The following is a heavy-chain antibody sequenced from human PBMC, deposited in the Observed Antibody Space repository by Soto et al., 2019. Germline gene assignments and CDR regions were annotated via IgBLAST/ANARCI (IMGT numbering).Heavy chain of an antibody. V-gene: IGHV1-69*01. D-gene: IGHD1-26*01. Sequence: QVQLVQSGAEVKKPGSSVKVSCKASGGIFSSYAISWLRQAPGQGLEWMGAVIPILGQAYYAQNFQDRVTITADESTRTAYMDLISLRSGDTAVYFCARVGGVGAPPGADYWGQGTLVTVSS. CDR2: VIPILGQA. CDR3: ARVGGVGAPPGADY. CDR1: GGIFSSYA. J-gene: IGHJ4*02.